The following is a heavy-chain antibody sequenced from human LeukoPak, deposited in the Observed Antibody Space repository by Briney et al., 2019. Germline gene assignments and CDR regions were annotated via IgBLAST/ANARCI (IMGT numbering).Heavy chain of an antibody. Sequence: SETLSLTCAVYGGSFSGYYWSWIRQPPGKGLEWIGEINHSGSTNYNPPLKSRVTISVDTSKNQFSLKLSSVTAADTAVYYCARVPRVGYSSSWYQVDWGQGTLVTVSS. CDR3: ARVPRVGYSSSWYQVD. CDR1: GGSFSGYY. J-gene: IGHJ4*02. V-gene: IGHV4-34*01. CDR2: INHSGST. D-gene: IGHD6-13*01.